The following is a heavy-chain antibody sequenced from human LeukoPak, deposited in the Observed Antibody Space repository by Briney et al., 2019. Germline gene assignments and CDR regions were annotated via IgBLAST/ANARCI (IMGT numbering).Heavy chain of an antibody. D-gene: IGHD3-10*01. CDR1: GYTFTGYH. CDR3: ARDSSWFGGSDY. V-gene: IGHV1-2*02. CDR2: ITPNSGDT. Sequence: GASVKVSCKASGYTFTGYHIHWVRQAPGQGLEWMGRITPNSGDTNYAQNFQGRVTMTRDTSINTAYMELSRLRSDDTAVYYCARDSSWFGGSDYWGQGTLVTVSS. J-gene: IGHJ4*02.